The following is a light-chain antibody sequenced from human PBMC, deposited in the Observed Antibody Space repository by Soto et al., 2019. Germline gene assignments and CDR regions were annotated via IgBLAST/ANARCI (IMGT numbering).Light chain of an antibody. CDR3: HQYYRTPRT. Sequence: EIVLTQSPATLSLSPGERATLSCRASQSVSSYLAWYQQKPGQAPRLLIYDASSRATDTPDRFSGTGSATDFTLTISRLEPEDFAVYYCHQYYRTPRTFGQGTKVDIK. J-gene: IGKJ1*01. CDR2: DAS. CDR1: QSVSSY. V-gene: IGKV3-11*01.